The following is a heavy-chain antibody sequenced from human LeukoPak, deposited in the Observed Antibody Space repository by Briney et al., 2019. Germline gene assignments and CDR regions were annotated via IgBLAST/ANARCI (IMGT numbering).Heavy chain of an antibody. CDR3: ARDRSGSYSSGFDY. CDR2: TYYRHKWYN. J-gene: IGHJ4*02. Sequence: SQTLSLTCAISGDSVSSNSAAWNWIRQSPSRGLEWLGRTYYRHKWYNDYEVSVKSRIAINPDTSKNQFSLQLSSVTPEDTAMYYCARDRSGSYSSGFDYWGQGTLVTVSS. D-gene: IGHD1-26*01. CDR1: GDSVSSNSAA. V-gene: IGHV6-1*01.